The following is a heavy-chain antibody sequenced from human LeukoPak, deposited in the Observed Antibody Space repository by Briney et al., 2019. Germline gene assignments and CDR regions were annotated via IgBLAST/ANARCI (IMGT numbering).Heavy chain of an antibody. CDR2: ISSSSSYI. CDR1: GFTFSSYS. J-gene: IGHJ6*02. V-gene: IGHV3-21*01. Sequence: PGGSLRLSCAASGFTFSSYSMNWVRQAPGKGLEWVSSISSSSSYIYYADSVKGRFTISRDNAKNSLYLQMNSLRAEDTAVYYCAREKXVVXPARYXYGMDVWGQGTTVTVS. D-gene: IGHD2-2*01. CDR3: AREKXVVXPARYXYGMDV.